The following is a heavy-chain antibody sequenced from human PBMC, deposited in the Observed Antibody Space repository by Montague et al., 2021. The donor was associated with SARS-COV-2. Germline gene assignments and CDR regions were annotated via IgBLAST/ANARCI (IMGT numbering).Heavy chain of an antibody. J-gene: IGHJ6*02. D-gene: IGHD3-10*01. Sequence: SETLSLTCAVYGGSLSGYYWSWIRQPPAKGLEWIGEINHSANTKYNPSLKSPVTISIDTSKNQFSLKMTSVTPADTATYYCASGIYPSGSYYNRYYYGLNIWGPGTTVIVSS. CDR3: ASGIYPSGSYYNRYYYGLNI. V-gene: IGHV4-34*01. CDR1: GGSLSGYY. CDR2: INHSANT.